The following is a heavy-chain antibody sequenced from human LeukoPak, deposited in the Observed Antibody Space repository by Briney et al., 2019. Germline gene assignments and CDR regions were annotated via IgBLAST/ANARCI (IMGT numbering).Heavy chain of an antibody. CDR2: IYQSGST. V-gene: IGHV4-61*10. Sequence: PSETLSLTCTVSGGSISSGNYYWSWIRQPAGKGLEWIGCIYQSGSTKYSPSLKSRVTISVDTSKNQFSLKLSSVTAADTAMYYCARMNFDNSAYYYGALLWGQGTLVTVSS. J-gene: IGHJ4*02. D-gene: IGHD3-22*01. CDR3: ARMNFDNSAYYYGALL. CDR1: GGSISSGNYY.